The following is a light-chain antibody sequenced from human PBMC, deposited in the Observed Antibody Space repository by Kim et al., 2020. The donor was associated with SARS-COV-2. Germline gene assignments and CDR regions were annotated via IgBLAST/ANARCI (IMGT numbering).Light chain of an antibody. CDR3: QQYNNWLT. J-gene: IGKJ4*01. CDR1: QSVSSN. Sequence: LSPGERATLSCRARQSVSSNLAWYQQKPGQAPRLLIYGASTRATGIPARCSGSGSGTEFTLTISSLQSEDFAVYYCQQYNNWLTFGGGTKVDIK. CDR2: GAS. V-gene: IGKV3-15*01.